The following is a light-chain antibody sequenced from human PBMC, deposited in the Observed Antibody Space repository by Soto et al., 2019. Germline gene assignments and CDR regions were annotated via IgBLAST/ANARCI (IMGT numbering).Light chain of an antibody. J-gene: IGKJ4*01. V-gene: IGKV1-39*01. CDR2: AAS. Sequence: DIQMTQSPSSLSASVGDRVTITCRASQSISSYLNWYQQKPGKAPKLLIYAASSLQSGVPSRFSGSGSGTDFTLTISSLQPEAFATYYCQQSSSTPLTFGGGTKVEIK. CDR1: QSISSY. CDR3: QQSSSTPLT.